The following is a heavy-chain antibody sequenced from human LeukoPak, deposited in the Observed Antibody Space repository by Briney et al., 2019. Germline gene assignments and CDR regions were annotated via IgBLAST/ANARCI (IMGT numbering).Heavy chain of an antibody. CDR3: ARHNAPVGIVVVITDFDY. V-gene: IGHV4-61*02. CDR2: MCSSGTA. Sequence: SQTLSLTCTVSGGSINSGNYCWSWIWQPAGKGLEWLGRMCSSGTAHYNPSLKTRVTISVDTSKNQFSLKLSSVTAADTAVYYCARHNAPVGIVVVITDFDYWGQGTLVTVSS. D-gene: IGHD3-22*01. J-gene: IGHJ4*02. CDR1: GGSINSGNYC.